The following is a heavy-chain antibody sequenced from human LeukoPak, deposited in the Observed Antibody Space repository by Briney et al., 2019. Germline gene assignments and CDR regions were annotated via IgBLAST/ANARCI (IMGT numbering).Heavy chain of an antibody. CDR1: GGSISSSSYY. J-gene: IGHJ3*02. V-gene: IGHV4-39*01. D-gene: IGHD3-22*01. CDR3: ARTSYYDSSGYYPNDAFDI. Sequence: SETLSLTCTVSGGSISSSSYYWGWIRQPPGKGLEWIGSFHYSGSTCYNPSLKSRVTISIDTSKNQFSLKLSSMSAADTAVYYCARTSYYDSSGYYPNDAFDIWGQGTMVTVSS. CDR2: FHYSGST.